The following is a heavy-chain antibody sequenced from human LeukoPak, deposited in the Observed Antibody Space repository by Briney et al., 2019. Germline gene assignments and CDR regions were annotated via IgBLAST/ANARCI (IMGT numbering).Heavy chain of an antibody. V-gene: IGHV4-34*01. CDR2: INHSGST. J-gene: IGHJ4*02. CDR3: ARGYYDSSGYYPLQDY. Sequence: SETLSLTCAVYGESFSGYYWSWIRQPPGKGLEWIGEINHSGSTNYNPSLKSRVTISVDTSKNRFSLSLSSVTAADTAVYYCARGYYDSSGYYPLQDYWGQGTLVTVSS. D-gene: IGHD3-22*01. CDR1: GESFSGYY.